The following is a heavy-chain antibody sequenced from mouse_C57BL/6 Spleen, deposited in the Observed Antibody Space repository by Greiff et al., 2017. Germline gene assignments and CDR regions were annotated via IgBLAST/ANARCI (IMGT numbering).Heavy chain of an antibody. V-gene: IGHV1-69*01. CDR1: GYTFTSYW. Sequence: QVQLQQSGAELVMPGASVKLSCKASGYTFTSYWMHWVKQRPGQGLEWIGEIDPSDSYTNYNQKFKGKSTLTVDKSSSTAYMQLSSLTSEDSAVYYCARSGVYYDYDVRFAYWGQGTLVTVSA. CDR3: ARSGVYYDYDVRFAY. D-gene: IGHD2-4*01. J-gene: IGHJ3*01. CDR2: IDPSDSYT.